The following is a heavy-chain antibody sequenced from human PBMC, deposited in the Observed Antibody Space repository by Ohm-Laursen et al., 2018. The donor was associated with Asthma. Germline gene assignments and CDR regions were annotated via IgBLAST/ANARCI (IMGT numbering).Heavy chain of an antibody. V-gene: IGHV3-30*18. D-gene: IGHD2-15*01. Sequence: SLRLSCTASGFTFSSYGMHWVRQAPGKGLEWVAVISYDGSNKYYADSVKGRFTISRDNSKNTLYLQMNSLRAEDTAVYYCAKDYCSGGSCHFDYWGQGTLVTVSS. CDR3: AKDYCSGGSCHFDY. CDR2: ISYDGSNK. J-gene: IGHJ4*02. CDR1: GFTFSSYG.